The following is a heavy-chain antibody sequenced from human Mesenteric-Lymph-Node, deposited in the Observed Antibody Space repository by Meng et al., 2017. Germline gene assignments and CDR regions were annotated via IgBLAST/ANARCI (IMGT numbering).Heavy chain of an antibody. CDR2: ISGSGSTI. J-gene: IGHJ4*02. D-gene: IGHD3-22*01. CDR3: ARDSYYYDSSGYYIYYFDY. CDR1: GFTFSSYS. Sequence: GESLKISCAASGFTFSSYSMNWVRQAPGKGLEWLSYISGSGSTIFYSDSVKGRFTISRDNAKKSLFLQLNSLRAEDTAVYYCARDSYYYDSSGYYIYYFDYWGQGTLVTVSS. V-gene: IGHV3-48*04.